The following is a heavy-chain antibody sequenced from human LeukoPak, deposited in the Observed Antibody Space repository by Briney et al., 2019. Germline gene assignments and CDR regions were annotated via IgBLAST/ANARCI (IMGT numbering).Heavy chain of an antibody. Sequence: SETLSLTCTVSGGSISSCDYYWRWIRQPPGKGLEWMGYIYYSGSTYYNPSLKSRVTISVDTSKNQFSLKLSSVTAADTAVYYCAGLTYYYGSGNDYWGQGTLVTVSS. CDR2: IYYSGST. D-gene: IGHD3-10*01. CDR1: GGSISSCDYY. J-gene: IGHJ4*02. V-gene: IGHV4-30-4*01. CDR3: AGLTYYYGSGNDY.